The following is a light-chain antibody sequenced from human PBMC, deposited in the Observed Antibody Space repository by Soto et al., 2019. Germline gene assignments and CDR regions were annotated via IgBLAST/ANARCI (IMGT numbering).Light chain of an antibody. CDR1: QSIASY. CDR3: QQSYT. CDR2: AAS. V-gene: IGKV1-39*01. J-gene: IGKJ3*01. Sequence: DIQMTQSPSSLSASVGDRVTITCRASQSIASYLNWYQQKPGKAPKLLIYAASSLQSGVPSRFSGSGSGTDFTLTIRSLQPEDFATYYCQQSYTFGPGTKSGYQT.